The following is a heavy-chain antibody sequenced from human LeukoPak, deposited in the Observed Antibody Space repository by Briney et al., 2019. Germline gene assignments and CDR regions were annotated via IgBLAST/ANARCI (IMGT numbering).Heavy chain of an antibody. D-gene: IGHD2-15*01. J-gene: IGHJ4*02. CDR2: ISSSSSYT. CDR3: ARVGGDRGDYFDY. Sequence: GGSLRLSCAASGFAFSDYSMNWVRQAPGKGLEWVSYISSSSSYTNYADSVKGRFTISRDNAKNSLYLQMNSLRAEDTAVYYCARVGGDRGDYFDYWGQGTLVTVSS. V-gene: IGHV3-11*05. CDR1: GFAFSDYS.